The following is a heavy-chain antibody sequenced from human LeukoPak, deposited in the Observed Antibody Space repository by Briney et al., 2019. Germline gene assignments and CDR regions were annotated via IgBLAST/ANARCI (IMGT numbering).Heavy chain of an antibody. CDR1: GGTFISYA. J-gene: IGHJ4*02. CDR2: IIPIFGTA. V-gene: IGHV1-69*05. D-gene: IGHD3-22*01. CDR3: ASPAHYYDSSGYFSY. Sequence: ASVKVSCKASGGTFISYAISWVRQAPGQGPEWMGGIIPIFGTANYAQKFQGRVTITTDESTSTAYMELSSLRSEDTAVYYCASPAHYYDSSGYFSYWGQGTLVTVSS.